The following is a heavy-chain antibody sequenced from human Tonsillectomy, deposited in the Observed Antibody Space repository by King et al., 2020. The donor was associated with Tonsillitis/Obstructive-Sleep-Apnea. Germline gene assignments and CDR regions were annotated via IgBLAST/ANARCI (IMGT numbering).Heavy chain of an antibody. CDR2: IFSNDEK. CDR1: GFSLSNARMG. V-gene: IGHV2-26*01. CDR3: ARIPPQEYYDFWSGPGAPYYYMDV. J-gene: IGHJ6*03. D-gene: IGHD3-3*01. Sequence: TLKESGPVLVKPTETLTLTCTVSGFSLSNARMGVSWIRQPPGKALEWLAHIFSNDEKSYSTSLKSRLTISKDTSKSQVVLTMTNMDPVDTATYYCARIPPQEYYDFWSGPGAPYYYMDVWGKGTTVTVSS.